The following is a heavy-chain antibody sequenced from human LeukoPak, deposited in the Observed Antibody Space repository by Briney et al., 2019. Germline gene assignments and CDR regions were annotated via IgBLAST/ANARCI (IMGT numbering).Heavy chain of an antibody. D-gene: IGHD4-17*01. CDR2: IRYDGSNK. V-gene: IGHV3-30*02. J-gene: IGHJ2*01. Sequence: GGSLRLSCAASGFTFSSYGMHWVRQAPGKGLEWVAFIRYDGSNKYYADSVKGRFTISRDNSKNTLYLQMNSLRAEDTAVYYCARDEGLRHWYFDLWGRGTLVTVSS. CDR3: ARDEGLRHWYFDL. CDR1: GFTFSSYG.